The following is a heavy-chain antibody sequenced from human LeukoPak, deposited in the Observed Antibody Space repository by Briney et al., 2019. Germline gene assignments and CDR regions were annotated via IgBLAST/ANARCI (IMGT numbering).Heavy chain of an antibody. J-gene: IGHJ1*01. CDR1: GGTFSSYA. CDR2: IIPIFGTA. CDR3: ARWARPGPKYSSSWYPTYFQH. V-gene: IGHV1-69*13. Sequence: ASVKVSCKASGGTFSSYAISWVRQAPGQGLEWMGGIIPIFGTANYAQKFQGRVTITADESTSTAYMELSSLRSEDTAVYYCARWARPGPKYSSSWYPTYFQHWGQGTLVTVSS. D-gene: IGHD6-13*01.